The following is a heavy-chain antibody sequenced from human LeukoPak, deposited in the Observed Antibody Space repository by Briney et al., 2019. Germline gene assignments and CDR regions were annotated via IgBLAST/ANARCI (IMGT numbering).Heavy chain of an antibody. Sequence: ASVKVSCKASGYTFTSYGISWVRQAPGQALGWMGWISAYNGNTNYAQKLQGRVTMTTDTSTSTAYMELRSLRSDDTAVYYCARLSRVTDSSGYYGPGKYYYYMDVWGKGTTVTVSS. CDR1: GYTFTSYG. J-gene: IGHJ6*03. D-gene: IGHD3-22*01. V-gene: IGHV1-18*01. CDR3: ARLSRVTDSSGYYGPGKYYYYMDV. CDR2: ISAYNGNT.